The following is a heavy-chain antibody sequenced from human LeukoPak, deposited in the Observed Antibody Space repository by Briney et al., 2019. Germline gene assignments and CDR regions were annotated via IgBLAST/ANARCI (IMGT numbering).Heavy chain of an antibody. CDR1: GYAFTTYY. V-gene: IGHV1-46*01. Sequence: ASVKVSCKASGYAFTTYYIHWLRQAPGQGPEWMGIISPNGGSTSYAQKFQSRVTMARDTSTSTVYMELSSLKSEDTAVYYCARDITVTDHDIGYWGQGTLVTVSS. CDR2: ISPNGGST. J-gene: IGHJ4*02. CDR3: ARDITVTDHDIGY. D-gene: IGHD3-10*01.